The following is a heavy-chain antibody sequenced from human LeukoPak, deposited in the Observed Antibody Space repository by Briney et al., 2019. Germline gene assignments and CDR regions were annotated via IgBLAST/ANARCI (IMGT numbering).Heavy chain of an antibody. J-gene: IGHJ5*02. CDR2: IYTSGST. CDR1: GGSISSYY. CDR3: ARFTPQGYGWGGYNRFDP. D-gene: IGHD3-16*01. Sequence: SETLSLTCTVSGGSISSYYWSWIRQPAGKGLEWIGRIYTSGSTTYNPSLKSRVTISVDTSKNQFSLNLTSVTAADTAVYYCARFTPQGYGWGGYNRFDPWGQGTLVTVSS. V-gene: IGHV4-4*07.